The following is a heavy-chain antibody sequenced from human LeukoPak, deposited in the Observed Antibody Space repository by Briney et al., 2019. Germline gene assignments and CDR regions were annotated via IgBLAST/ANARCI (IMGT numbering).Heavy chain of an antibody. CDR3: AISGGYGLIDY. Sequence: PSETLSLTCTVSGASVSGSPYYWGWIRQPPGKGLEWIGSIYSSGSTYYNASLQSRVTISIETSKNQLSLRLNSVTAADTAIYYCAISGGYGLIDYWGQGTLVTVSS. J-gene: IGHJ4*02. CDR2: IYSSGST. CDR1: GASVSGSPYY. D-gene: IGHD1-26*01. V-gene: IGHV4-39*01.